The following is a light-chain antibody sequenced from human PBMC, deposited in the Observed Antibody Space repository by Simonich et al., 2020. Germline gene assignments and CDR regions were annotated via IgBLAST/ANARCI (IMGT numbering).Light chain of an antibody. CDR1: QSISSW. V-gene: IGKV1-5*03. Sequence: DIQMTQSPSTLSASVGDRVTITCRASQSISSWLSWYQQKPGKAPKLLSYKASSLESGVPSSFSGSGSGTEFTLTISSLQPYDFATYYCQQYNSYSWTFGQGTKVEIK. CDR3: QQYNSYSWT. CDR2: KAS. J-gene: IGKJ1*01.